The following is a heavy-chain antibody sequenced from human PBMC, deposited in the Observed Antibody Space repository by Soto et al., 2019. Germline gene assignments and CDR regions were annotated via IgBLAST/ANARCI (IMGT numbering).Heavy chain of an antibody. J-gene: IGHJ3*02. CDR2: IRKDGSQR. D-gene: IGHD6-25*01. CDR1: EFAFSSYW. CDR3: ARDVSPGSSGLYFDAVDI. Sequence: EVQLVESGGGLVQPGGSLTLSCAASEFAFSSYWMTWVRQAPGKGLEWVANIRKDGSQRSYLDSVRGRFTISRDNSKNSLYLQMNSLRAEDTALYFCARDVSPGSSGLYFDAVDIWGQGTRVTVSS. V-gene: IGHV3-7*05.